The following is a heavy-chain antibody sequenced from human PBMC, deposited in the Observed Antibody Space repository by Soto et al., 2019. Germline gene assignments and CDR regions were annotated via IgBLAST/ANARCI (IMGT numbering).Heavy chain of an antibody. J-gene: IGHJ4*02. Sequence: VASVKDSCKASGYTFTSAGIILERPAPGQGLEWMGWISDYNGNTNYAQKLQGSVIMTADTSTSTAYMELRSLRYDDTAVYYCARDSLPVDYWGQGTLVTVSS. CDR1: GYTFTSAG. V-gene: IGHV1-18*01. CDR3: ARDSLPVDY. CDR2: ISDYNGNT.